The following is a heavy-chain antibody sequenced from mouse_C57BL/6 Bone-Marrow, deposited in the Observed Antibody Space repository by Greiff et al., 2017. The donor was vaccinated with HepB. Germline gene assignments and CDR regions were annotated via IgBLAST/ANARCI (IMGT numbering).Heavy chain of an antibody. CDR2: IYWDDDK. CDR3: ARFYYGSSHWYFDV. D-gene: IGHD1-1*01. CDR1: GFSLSTSGMG. V-gene: IGHV8-12*01. Sequence: QVTLKVSGPGILQSSQTLSLTCSFSGFSLSTSGMGVSWIRQPSGKGLEWLAHIYWDDDKRYNPSPKSRLTISKDTSRNQVFLKITCVDTADTATYYCARFYYGSSHWYFDVWGTGTTVTVSS. J-gene: IGHJ1*03.